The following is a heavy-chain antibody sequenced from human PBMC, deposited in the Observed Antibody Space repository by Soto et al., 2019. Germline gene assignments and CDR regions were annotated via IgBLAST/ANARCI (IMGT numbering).Heavy chain of an antibody. V-gene: IGHV3-23*01. D-gene: IGHD3-9*01. CDR2: ISGSGGST. Sequence: EVQLLESGGGLVQPGGSLRLSCAASGFTFSSYAMSWVRQAPGKGLEWVSAISGSGGSTYYADSVKGRFTISRDNTNNTLYLQMNSLRAEDTAVYYCAKGGTYDILTGYYTPSYFDLWGRGTLVTVSS. J-gene: IGHJ2*01. CDR1: GFTFSSYA. CDR3: AKGGTYDILTGYYTPSYFDL.